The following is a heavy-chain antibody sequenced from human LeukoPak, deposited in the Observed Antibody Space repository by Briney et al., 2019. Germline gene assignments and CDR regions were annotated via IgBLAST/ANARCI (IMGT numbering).Heavy chain of an antibody. CDR3: AKVGGNSGWTPSEGHYYYYMDG. J-gene: IGHJ6*03. V-gene: IGHV3-23*01. D-gene: IGHD6-19*01. CDR2: ISGSGGST. Sequence: PGGSLRLSCAASGFTFSSYGMSWVRQAPGKGLEWVSAISGSGGSTSYADSVKGRFPISRDNSKNTLYLQMNSLRAEDTAVNYCAKVGGNSGWTPSEGHYYYYMDGGGKGTTVTISS. CDR1: GFTFSSYG.